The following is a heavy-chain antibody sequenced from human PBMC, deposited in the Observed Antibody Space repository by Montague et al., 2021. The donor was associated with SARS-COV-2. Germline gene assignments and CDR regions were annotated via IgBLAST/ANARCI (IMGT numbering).Heavy chain of an antibody. CDR2: VYHTGST. CDR1: GASISSGSYY. J-gene: IGHJ4*02. V-gene: IGHV4-61*01. CDR3: VREKYYFDDSGSK. Sequence: SETLSLTCSVSGASISSGSYYWSWVRQPPGKGLEWIGYVYHTGSTNYNPSLKSRVTLSIDTSKNQFSLNLTSVTAADTAVYYCVREKYYFDDSGSKWGQGTLVTV. D-gene: IGHD3-22*01.